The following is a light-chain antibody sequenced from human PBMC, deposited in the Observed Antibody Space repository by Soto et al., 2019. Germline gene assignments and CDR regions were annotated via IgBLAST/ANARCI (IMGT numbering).Light chain of an antibody. CDR2: RAS. Sequence: EIVLTQSPATLSVSPGESASLSCRASQNINRNLAWYQQRPGQAPRLLILRASTRASGIPARFSGSGSGTEFPLTVSGLESEDFAVYYCQQYEESPPYSFGQGTKVEIK. CDR1: QNINRN. J-gene: IGKJ2*01. CDR3: QQYEESPPYS. V-gene: IGKV3-15*01.